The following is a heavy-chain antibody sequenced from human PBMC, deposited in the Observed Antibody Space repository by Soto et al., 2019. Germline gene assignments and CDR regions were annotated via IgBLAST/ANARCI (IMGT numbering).Heavy chain of an antibody. CDR2: IYHSGST. CDR1: GGSISGGGYS. J-gene: IGHJ5*02. CDR3: ARGRGVPAAIWGFDP. V-gene: IGHV4-30-2*01. D-gene: IGHD2-2*02. Sequence: SETLSLTCGVSGGSISGGGYSWSWIRQPPGKGLEWIGYIYHSGSTYYNPSLKSRVTISVDRSKNQFSLKLSSVTAADTAVYYCARGRGVPAAIWGFDPWGQGTLVTVSS.